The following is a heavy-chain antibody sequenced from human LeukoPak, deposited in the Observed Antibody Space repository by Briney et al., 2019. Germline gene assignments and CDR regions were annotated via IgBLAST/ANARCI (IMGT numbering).Heavy chain of an antibody. CDR2: ISSSSSYI. D-gene: IGHD3-9*01. V-gene: IGHV3-21*01. Sequence: GGSLRLSCAASGFTFSSYSMNWVRQAPGKGLEWVSSISSSSSYIYYADSVKGRFTISRDNAKNSLYLQMNSLRAEDTAVYYCARDSSGYDILTGYPLGYWGQGTLVTVPS. J-gene: IGHJ4*02. CDR3: ARDSSGYDILTGYPLGY. CDR1: GFTFSSYS.